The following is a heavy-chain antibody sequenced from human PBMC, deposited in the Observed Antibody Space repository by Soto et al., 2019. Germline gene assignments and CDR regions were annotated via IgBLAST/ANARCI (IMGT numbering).Heavy chain of an antibody. D-gene: IGHD2-2*01. J-gene: IGHJ4*02. CDR2: ISSSSSYI. Sequence: GGSLRLSCAASGFTFSSYSMNWVRQAPGKGLEWVSSISSSSSYIYYADSVKGRFTISRDNAKNSLYLQMNSLRAEDTAVYYCARDPAGRSHFDYWGQGTLVTVSS. CDR1: GFTFSSYS. CDR3: ARDPAGRSHFDY. V-gene: IGHV3-21*01.